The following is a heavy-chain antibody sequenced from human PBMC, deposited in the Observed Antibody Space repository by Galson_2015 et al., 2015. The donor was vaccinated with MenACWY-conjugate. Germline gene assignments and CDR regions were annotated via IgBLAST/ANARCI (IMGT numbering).Heavy chain of an antibody. CDR1: GFTFTNYW. CDR2: TKQDGSER. J-gene: IGHJ4*02. Sequence: SLRLSCAASGFTFTNYWMSWVRQAPGKGLEWVANTKQDGSERYYVDSVKGRFTISRDNAKNSLYLQMNSLRAEDTAVFYCARGGDYGHPGCDYRGQGTLVTVSS. D-gene: IGHD4-17*01. CDR3: ARGGDYGHPGCDY. V-gene: IGHV3-7*03.